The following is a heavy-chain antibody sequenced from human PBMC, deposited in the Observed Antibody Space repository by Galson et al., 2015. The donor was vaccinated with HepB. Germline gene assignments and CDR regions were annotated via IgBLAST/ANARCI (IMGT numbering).Heavy chain of an antibody. CDR2: INQDGSEK. V-gene: IGHV3-7*03. CDR1: GFTFSSSW. D-gene: IGHD3-3*01. Sequence: SLRLSCAASGFTFSSSWMNWVRQAPGVGLEWVANINQDGSEKRYVDPLKGRFTISRDNAQNSLSLQMNSLAAEDTAVYYCARGGPTGGVVRLLEWLPWVFSYGMAFSGQATAVTAFS. J-gene: IGHJ6*02. CDR3: ARGGPTGGVVRLLEWLPWVFSYGMAF.